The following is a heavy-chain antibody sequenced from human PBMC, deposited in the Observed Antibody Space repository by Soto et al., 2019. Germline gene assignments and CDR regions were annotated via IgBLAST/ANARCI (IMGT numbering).Heavy chain of an antibody. CDR1: GGSFRGYH. V-gene: IGHV4-34*01. D-gene: IGHD6-19*01. CDR3: ARGGHTSGWFRF. J-gene: IGHJ4*02. CDR2: INNSGST. Sequence: PSETLSLTCAVHGGSFRGYHWTWIRQAPGKGLEWIGEINNSGSTNDNPSLKSRVTISRDTSKNQFSLSLSSVTAADTAIYYCARGGHTSGWFRFWGQGILVTVSS.